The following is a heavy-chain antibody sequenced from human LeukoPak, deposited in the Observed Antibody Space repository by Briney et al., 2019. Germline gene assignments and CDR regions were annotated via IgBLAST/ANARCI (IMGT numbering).Heavy chain of an antibody. D-gene: IGHD3-10*01. CDR3: ARVEKTGYYGSGKY. CDR2: INTNTGNP. CDR1: GYTFTSYG. V-gene: IGHV7-4-1*02. Sequence: GASVKVSCKASGYTFTSYGISWVRQAPGQGLEWMGWINTNTGNPTYAQGFTGRFVFSLDTSVSTAYLQISSLKAEDTAVYYCARVEKTGYYGSGKYWGQGTLVTVSS. J-gene: IGHJ4*02.